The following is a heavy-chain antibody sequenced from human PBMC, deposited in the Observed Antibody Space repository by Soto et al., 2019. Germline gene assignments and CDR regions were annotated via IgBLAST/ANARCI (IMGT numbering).Heavy chain of an antibody. CDR1: GGSFSGYY. V-gene: IGHV4-34*01. CDR2: INHSGST. J-gene: IGHJ4*02. Sequence: QVQLQQWGAGLLKPSETLSLTCAVYGGSFSGYYWSWIRQPPGKGLEWIGEINHSGSTNYNPSLKSRVTISVDTSKHQFSLKLSSVTAADTAVYYCARGKLGGYYFDYWGQGTLVTVSS. CDR3: ARGKLGGYYFDY.